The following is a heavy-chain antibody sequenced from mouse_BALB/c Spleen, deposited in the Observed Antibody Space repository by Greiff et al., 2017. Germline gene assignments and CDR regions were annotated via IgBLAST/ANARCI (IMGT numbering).Heavy chain of an antibody. CDR1: GYTFTSYW. D-gene: IGHD2-14*01. CDR2: IDPSDSYT. V-gene: IGHV1-59*01. CDR3: ARWDRRGYYAMDY. Sequence: QVQLQQSGAELVRPGTSVKISCKASGYTFTSYWMHWVKQRPGQGLEWIGEIDPSDSYTNYNQKFKGKATLTVDKSSSTAYMQLSSLTSEDSAVYYCARWDRRGYYAMDYWGQGTSVTVSS. J-gene: IGHJ4*01.